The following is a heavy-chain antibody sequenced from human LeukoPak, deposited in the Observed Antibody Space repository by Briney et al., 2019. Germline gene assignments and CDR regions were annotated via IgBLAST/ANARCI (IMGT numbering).Heavy chain of an antibody. CDR1: GGSISSSSYY. Sequence: PSETLSLTCTVSGGSISSSSYYWGWIRQPPGKELEWIGYIYYSGSTNYNPSLKSRVTISVDTSKNQFSLKLSSVTAADTAVYYCARTRGTVTTLPYFDYWGQGTLVTVSS. D-gene: IGHD4-17*01. CDR2: IYYSGST. CDR3: ARTRGTVTTLPYFDY. V-gene: IGHV4-61*05. J-gene: IGHJ4*02.